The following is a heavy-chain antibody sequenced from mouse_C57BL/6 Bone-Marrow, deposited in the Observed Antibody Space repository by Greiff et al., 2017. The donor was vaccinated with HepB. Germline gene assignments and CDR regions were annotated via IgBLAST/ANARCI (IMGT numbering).Heavy chain of an antibody. Sequence: QVQLHQPGAELVRPGSSVKLSCKASGYTFTSYWMHWVKQRPIQGLEWIGNIDPSDSETHYNQKFKDKATLTVDKSSSTAYMQLSSLTSEDSAVYYCAREETYYSNPNYYAMDYWGQGTSVTVSS. D-gene: IGHD2-5*01. V-gene: IGHV1-52*01. CDR3: AREETYYSNPNYYAMDY. CDR2: IDPSDSET. CDR1: GYTFTSYW. J-gene: IGHJ4*01.